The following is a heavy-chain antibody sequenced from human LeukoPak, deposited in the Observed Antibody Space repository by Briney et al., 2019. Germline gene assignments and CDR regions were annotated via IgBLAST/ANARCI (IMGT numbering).Heavy chain of an antibody. CDR2: INPSGGST. D-gene: IGHD3-16*02. V-gene: IGHV1-46*01. J-gene: IGHJ4*02. Sequence: ASVKVSCKASGYTFTDYYMHWVRQAPGQGLEWMGIINPSGGSTSYAQKFQGRVTMTRDMSTSTVYMELSSLRSEDTAVYYCARDGDDYVWGSYRPYFDYWGQGTLVTVSS. CDR1: GYTFTDYY. CDR3: ARDGDDYVWGSYRPYFDY.